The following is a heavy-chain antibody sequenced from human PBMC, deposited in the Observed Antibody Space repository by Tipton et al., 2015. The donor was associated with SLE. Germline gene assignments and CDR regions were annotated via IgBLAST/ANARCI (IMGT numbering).Heavy chain of an antibody. D-gene: IGHD7-27*01. V-gene: IGHV5-51*01. Sequence: QLVQSGAEVKKPGESLTISCKGSGYSFTSYWIAWVRQMPGKGLEWVGIINPGDSDTRYSPSFQGQGTISADKSTSTAYPQLGSLKASDSATYYCARREVGRLGSDYGGQGTLVTVSS. J-gene: IGHJ4*02. CDR2: INPGDSDT. CDR1: GYSFTSYW. CDR3: ARREVGRLGSDY.